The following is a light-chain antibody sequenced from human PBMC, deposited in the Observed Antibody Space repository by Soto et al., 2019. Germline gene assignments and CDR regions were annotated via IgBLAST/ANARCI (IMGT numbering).Light chain of an antibody. J-gene: IGLJ3*02. CDR3: QSYDSSLTGSV. V-gene: IGLV1-40*01. CDR1: SSNIGAGYD. Sequence: QSVLTQPPSVSGAPGQRVTISCTGSSSNIGAGYDVHWYRQVPGTAPKLLIFGNTNRPSGVPDRFSGSKSGTSASLAITGLQAEDESEYYCQSYDSSLTGSVFGGGTQLPVL. CDR2: GNT.